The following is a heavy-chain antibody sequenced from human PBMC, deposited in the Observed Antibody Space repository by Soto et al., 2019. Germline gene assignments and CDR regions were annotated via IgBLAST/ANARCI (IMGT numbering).Heavy chain of an antibody. CDR3: AKGRMTSLTVKYYYMDV. Sequence: EVQLVESGGGLAQPGRSLRLSCAASGFPFEDSAMHWVRQAPGKGLEWVSGIRWNSETIGYADSVKGRFTISRDNAQNSLYLEMSSLRHEDTALYYCAKGRMTSLTVKYYYMDVWGKETTVTVSS. D-gene: IGHD4-17*01. CDR2: IRWNSETI. J-gene: IGHJ6*03. V-gene: IGHV3-9*01. CDR1: GFPFEDSA.